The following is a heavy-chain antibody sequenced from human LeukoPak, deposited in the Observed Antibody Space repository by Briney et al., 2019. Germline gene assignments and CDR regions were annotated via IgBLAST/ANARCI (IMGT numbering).Heavy chain of an antibody. CDR3: AKDLSLHVSSASAFDS. D-gene: IGHD6-6*01. CDR1: GFTFSSYS. Sequence: GGSLRLSCAASGFTFSSYSMNWVRQAPGKGLQWVSSISSSSSSIYYADSVKGRFTISRDNAKSSLYLQMNSLRAEDAALYYCAKDLSLHVSSASAFDSWGQGTLVTVSS. V-gene: IGHV3-21*04. CDR2: ISSSSSSI. J-gene: IGHJ4*02.